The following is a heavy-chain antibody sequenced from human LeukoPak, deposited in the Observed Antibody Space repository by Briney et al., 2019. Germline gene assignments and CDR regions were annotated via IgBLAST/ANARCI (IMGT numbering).Heavy chain of an antibody. Sequence: PSETLSLTCTVSGDSISSYYWSWIRQPPGKGLEWIGYIYYIGSTNYNPSLKSRVTISVDTSKNQFSLKLSSVTAADTAVYYCARDYAFDIWGQGTMSPSLQ. CDR2: IYYIGST. J-gene: IGHJ3*02. V-gene: IGHV4-59*01. CDR1: GDSISSYY. CDR3: ARDYAFDI.